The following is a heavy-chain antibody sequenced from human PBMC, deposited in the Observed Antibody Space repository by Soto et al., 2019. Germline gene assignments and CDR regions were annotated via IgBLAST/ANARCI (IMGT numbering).Heavy chain of an antibody. Sequence: EVQLVESGGGLVQPGGSLRLSCAASGFTFSSYSMNWVRQAPGKGLEWVSYISSGSSTIYYADSVKGRFTISRDNAKNSLDLQMNSLRDEDTAVYYCARDTLYDYVWGSTGDYWGQGTLVTVSS. J-gene: IGHJ4*02. CDR3: ARDTLYDYVWGSTGDY. V-gene: IGHV3-48*02. CDR2: ISSGSSTI. D-gene: IGHD3-16*01. CDR1: GFTFSSYS.